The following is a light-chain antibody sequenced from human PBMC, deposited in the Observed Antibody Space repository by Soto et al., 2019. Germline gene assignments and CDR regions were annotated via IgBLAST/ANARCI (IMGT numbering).Light chain of an antibody. CDR1: SSDVGAYNY. V-gene: IGLV2-14*01. J-gene: IGLJ1*01. Sequence: QSALTQPASVSGSPGQSITISCTGTSSDVGAYNYVSWYQQHPGKVPRLMIYEVSNRPSGVSNRFSGSKSGHTASLTISGLQAEDEADYYCSSYTSSSTQVFGTGTKLTVL. CDR2: EVS. CDR3: SSYTSSSTQV.